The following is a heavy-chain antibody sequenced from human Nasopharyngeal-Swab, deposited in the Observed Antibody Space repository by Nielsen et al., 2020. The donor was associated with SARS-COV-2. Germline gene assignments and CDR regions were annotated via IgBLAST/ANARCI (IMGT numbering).Heavy chain of an antibody. CDR1: GFTFDDYA. CDR3: AKDSEVGATWDAFDI. CDR2: ISWDGGST. V-gene: IGHV3-43*02. Sequence: GESLKISCAASGFTFDDYAIHWVRQAPGKGLEWVSLISWDGGSTYYADSVKGRFTISRDNSKNSLYLQMNSLRTEDTALYYCAKDSEVGATWDAFDIWGQGTMVTVSS. D-gene: IGHD1-26*01. J-gene: IGHJ3*02.